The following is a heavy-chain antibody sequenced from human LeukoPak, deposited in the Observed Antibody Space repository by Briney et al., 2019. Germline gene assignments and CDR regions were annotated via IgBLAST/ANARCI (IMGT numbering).Heavy chain of an antibody. CDR1: SGSISSYY. CDR3: ARVPIEYSSGGNWFDP. D-gene: IGHD6-19*01. V-gene: IGHV4-59*01. J-gene: IGHJ5*02. Sequence: PSETLSLTCTVSSGSISSYYWSWIRQPPGKGLEWIGYIYYSGSTNYNPSLKSRVTISVDTSKNQFSLKLSSVTAADTAVYYCARVPIEYSSGGNWFDPWGQGTLVTVSS. CDR2: IYYSGST.